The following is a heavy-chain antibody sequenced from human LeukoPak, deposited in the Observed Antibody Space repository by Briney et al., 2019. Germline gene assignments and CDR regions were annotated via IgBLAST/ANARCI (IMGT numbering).Heavy chain of an antibody. Sequence: SETLSLTCTVSGGSISSYYWSWIRQPPGKGLGWIGYIYYSGSTNYNPSLKSRVTISVDTSKNQFSLKLSSVTAADTAVYYCARDLGSSGWFSFDYWGQGTLVTVSS. D-gene: IGHD6-19*01. CDR1: GGSISSYY. J-gene: IGHJ4*02. V-gene: IGHV4-59*01. CDR2: IYYSGST. CDR3: ARDLGSSGWFSFDY.